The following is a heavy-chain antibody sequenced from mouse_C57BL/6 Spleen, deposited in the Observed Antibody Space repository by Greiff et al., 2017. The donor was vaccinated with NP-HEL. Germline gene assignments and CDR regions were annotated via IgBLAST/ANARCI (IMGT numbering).Heavy chain of an antibody. J-gene: IGHJ2*01. CDR3: AFITTVVADY. Sequence: QVQLQQPGAELVKPGASVKLSCKASGYTFTSYWMHWVKQRPGQGLEWIGMIHPNSGSTNYNEKYKSKSTLTVDKSSSTAYMQLSSLTSEDSAVYYCAFITTVVADYWGQGNTLTVSS. CDR1: GYTFTSYW. CDR2: IHPNSGST. V-gene: IGHV1-64*01. D-gene: IGHD1-1*01.